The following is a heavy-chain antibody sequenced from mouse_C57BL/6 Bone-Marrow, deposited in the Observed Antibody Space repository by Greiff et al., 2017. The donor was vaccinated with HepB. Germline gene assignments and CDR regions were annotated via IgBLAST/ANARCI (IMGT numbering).Heavy chain of an antibody. CDR1: GFNIKNTY. D-gene: IGHD3-2*02. CDR2: IDPANGNT. Sequence: EVQLQESVAELVRPGASVKLSCTASGFNIKNTYMHWVKQRPEQGLEWIGRIDPANGNTKYAPKFQGKATITADTSSNTAYLQLSSLTSEDTAIYYCARSQTLQLRPFAYWGQGTLVTVSA. V-gene: IGHV14-3*01. J-gene: IGHJ3*01. CDR3: ARSQTLQLRPFAY.